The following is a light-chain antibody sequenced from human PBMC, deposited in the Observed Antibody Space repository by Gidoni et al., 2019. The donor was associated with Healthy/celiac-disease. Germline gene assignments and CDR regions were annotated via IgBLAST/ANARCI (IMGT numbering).Light chain of an antibody. J-gene: IGLJ1*01. V-gene: IGLV1-44*01. Sequence: QSVLTQPPSASGTPGQRVTISCSGRSSNIGSNTVNWYQQPPGTAPKLLIYSNNQRPSGVPDRFSGSKSGTSASLAISGLQSEDEADYYCAAWDDSLNGLYVFGTGTKVTV. CDR1: SSNIGSNT. CDR3: AAWDDSLNGLYV. CDR2: SNN.